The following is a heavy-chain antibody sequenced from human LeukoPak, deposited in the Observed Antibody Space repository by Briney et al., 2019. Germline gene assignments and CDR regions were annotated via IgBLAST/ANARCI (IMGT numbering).Heavy chain of an antibody. D-gene: IGHD2-2*01. CDR2: IIPIFGTA. CDR3: ARDRSPVVPAAIFHYYYYMDV. J-gene: IGHJ6*03. Sequence: GASVKVSCKASGGTFSSYAISWVRQAPGQGLEWMGGIIPIFGTANYAQKFQGRVTITTDESPSTAYMELSSLRSEDTAVYYCARDRSPVVPAAIFHYYYYMDVWGKGTTVTVSS. V-gene: IGHV1-69*05. CDR1: GGTFSSYA.